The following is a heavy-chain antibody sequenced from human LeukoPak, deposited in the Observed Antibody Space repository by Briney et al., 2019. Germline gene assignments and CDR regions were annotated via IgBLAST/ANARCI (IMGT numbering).Heavy chain of an antibody. V-gene: IGHV1-2*02. CDR1: GYTFTGYY. D-gene: IGHD2-2*01. CDR3: ARAGYCDGTRCYGWFDP. J-gene: IGHJ5*02. Sequence: ASVKVSCKASGYTFTGYYMNWVRQAPGQGLEWMGWINPNSGGTNYAQKFQGRVTMTSDTSISTAYMDDTAVYYCARAGYCDGTRCYGWFDPWGQGTLVTVSS. CDR2: INPNSGGT.